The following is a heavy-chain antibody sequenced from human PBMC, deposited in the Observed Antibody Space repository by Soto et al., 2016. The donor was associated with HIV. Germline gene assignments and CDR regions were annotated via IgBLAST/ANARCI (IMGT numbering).Heavy chain of an antibody. V-gene: IGHV1-2*02. Sequence: QVQLVQSGAEVKKPGASVKVSCKASGYTFTGYYIHWVRQAPGQGLEWMGWINPSSGGTNYAQKFQGRVTMTRDTSISTAYMELSRLRSDDTAIYYCARVRSGILSGSTGDAFDIWGQGTMITVSS. D-gene: IGHD2-15*01. J-gene: IGHJ3*02. CDR3: ARVRSGILSGSTGDAFDI. CDR2: INPSSGGT. CDR1: GYTFTGYY.